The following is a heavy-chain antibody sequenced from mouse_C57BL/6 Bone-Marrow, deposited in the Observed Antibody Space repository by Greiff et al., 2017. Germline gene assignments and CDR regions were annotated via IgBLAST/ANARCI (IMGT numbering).Heavy chain of an antibody. CDR3: ARTYYGSIYWYFDV. J-gene: IGHJ1*03. D-gene: IGHD1-1*01. V-gene: IGHV5-17*01. Sequence: EVKLMESGGGLVKPGGSLKLSCAASGFTFSDYGMHWVRQAPEKGLEWVAYISSGSSTIYYADTVKGRFTISRDNAKNTLFLQMTSLRSEDTAMYYCARTYYGSIYWYFDVWGTGTTVTVSS. CDR2: ISSGSSTI. CDR1: GFTFSDYG.